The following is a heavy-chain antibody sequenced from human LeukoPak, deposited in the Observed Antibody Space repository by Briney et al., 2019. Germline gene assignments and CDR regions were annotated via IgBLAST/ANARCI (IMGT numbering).Heavy chain of an antibody. CDR1: GYSFTSYW. V-gene: IGHV5-51*01. CDR3: ARLSGSGSYYNWFDP. D-gene: IGHD3-10*01. Sequence: GESLKISCKGSGYSFTSYWIGWVRQMPGKGLEWMGIIYPGDSDTRYSPSFQGQVTISADKSISTAYLQWSSLKASDTAMYYCARLSGSGSYYNWFDPWGQGTLVTVSS. J-gene: IGHJ5*02. CDR2: IYPGDSDT.